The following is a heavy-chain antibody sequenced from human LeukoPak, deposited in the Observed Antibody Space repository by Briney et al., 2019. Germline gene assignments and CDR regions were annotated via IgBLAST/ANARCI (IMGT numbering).Heavy chain of an antibody. D-gene: IGHD6-13*01. CDR1: GFTFDDYA. V-gene: IGHV3-9*01. Sequence: GRSLRLSCAASGFTFDDYAMHWVRQAPGKGLEWVSGISWNSGSIGYADPVKGRFTISRDNAKNSLYLQMNSLRAEDTALYYCAKDRSASREDAFDIWGQGTMVTVSS. CDR3: AKDRSASREDAFDI. CDR2: ISWNSGSI. J-gene: IGHJ3*02.